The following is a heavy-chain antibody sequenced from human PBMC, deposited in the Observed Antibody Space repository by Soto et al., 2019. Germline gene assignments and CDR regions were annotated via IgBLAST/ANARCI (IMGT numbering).Heavy chain of an antibody. CDR3: ARDGLTMVRGVITSGGMDV. D-gene: IGHD3-10*01. J-gene: IGHJ6*02. Sequence: GGSLRLSCAASGFTFSSYDMHWVRQATGKGLEWVSAIGTAGDTYYPGSVKGRFTISRENAKNSLYLQMNSLRAEDTAVDYCARDGLTMVRGVITSGGMDVWGQGTTVTVSS. V-gene: IGHV3-13*01. CDR1: GFTFSSYD. CDR2: IGTAGDT.